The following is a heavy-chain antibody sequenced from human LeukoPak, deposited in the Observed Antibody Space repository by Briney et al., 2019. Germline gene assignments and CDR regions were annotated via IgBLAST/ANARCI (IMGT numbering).Heavy chain of an antibody. CDR2: IKQDGSEK. V-gene: IGHV3-7*01. J-gene: IGHJ4*02. CDR1: GFTFITYG. D-gene: IGHD3-22*01. Sequence: PGRSLRLSCAASGFTFITYGMPWVRQAPGKGLEWVANIKQDGSEKYYVDSVKGRFTISRDNAKNSLYLQMNSLRAEDTAVYYCARYYYDSSGYYYPVDYWGQGTLVTVSS. CDR3: ARYYYDSSGYYYPVDY.